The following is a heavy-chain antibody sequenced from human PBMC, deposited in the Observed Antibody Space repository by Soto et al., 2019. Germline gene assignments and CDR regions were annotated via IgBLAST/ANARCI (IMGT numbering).Heavy chain of an antibody. CDR3: APRYSSSSYYFDY. V-gene: IGHV3-23*01. CDR1: GFTFSSYA. Sequence: PGGSLRLSCAASGFTFSSYAMSWVHQAPGKGLEWVSAISGSGGSTYYADSVKGRFTISRDNSKNTLYLQMNSLRSEDTSVYYCAPRYSSSSYYFDYWGQGTLVTVSS. CDR2: ISGSGGST. J-gene: IGHJ4*02. D-gene: IGHD6-19*01.